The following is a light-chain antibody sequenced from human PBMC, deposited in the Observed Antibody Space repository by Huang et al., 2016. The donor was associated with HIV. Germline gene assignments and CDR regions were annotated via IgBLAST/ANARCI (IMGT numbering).Light chain of an antibody. CDR2: DAS. J-gene: IGKJ4*01. CDR3: QQYDNLPLT. V-gene: IGKV1-33*01. CDR1: HDITNY. Sequence: DIQMTQSPSSLSASVGDRVTITCQASHDITNYLNWYHQKPGGAPELLIYDASNLETVVPSRFNGSGSGKDFTFTITSLQPEDIATYYCQQYDNLPLTFGGGTKVEI.